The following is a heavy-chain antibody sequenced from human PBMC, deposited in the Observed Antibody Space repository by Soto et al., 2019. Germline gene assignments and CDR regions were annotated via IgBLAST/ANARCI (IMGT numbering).Heavy chain of an antibody. CDR1: GYSFTSYY. Sequence: ASVKVSCKASGYSFTSYYMHWVRQAPGQGLEWMGIINPSGDTTTYAQKFQGRVTMTRDTSTSTVYMELSSLRSEDTAVYYCARETTIFGVDRGVDAFDIWGQGTMVTVSS. D-gene: IGHD3-3*01. CDR3: ARETTIFGVDRGVDAFDI. J-gene: IGHJ3*02. CDR2: INPSGDTT. V-gene: IGHV1-46*03.